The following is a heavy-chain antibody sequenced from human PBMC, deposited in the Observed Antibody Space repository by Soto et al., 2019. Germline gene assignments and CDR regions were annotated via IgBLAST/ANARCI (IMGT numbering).Heavy chain of an antibody. CDR3: ARGNTTMALDY. J-gene: IGHJ4*02. D-gene: IGHD5-18*01. CDR2: TWYDGSNK. Sequence: QVQLVESGGGVVQPGRSLRLSCAASGFTFSSFGMHWVRQAQGKGLEWVAVTWYDGSNKYYADSVKGRFTISRDNSKNTLNLQMNSLRAEDTAVYYCARGNTTMALDYWGQGTLVTVS. V-gene: IGHV3-33*01. CDR1: GFTFSSFG.